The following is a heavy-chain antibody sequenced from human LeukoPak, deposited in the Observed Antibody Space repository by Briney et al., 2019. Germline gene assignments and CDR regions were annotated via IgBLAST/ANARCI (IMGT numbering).Heavy chain of an antibody. CDR2: INPSGGST. CDR1: GYTFTSYY. V-gene: IGHV1-46*01. Sequence: GASVKVSCKASGYTFTSYYMHWVRQAPGQGLEWMGIINPSGGSTTYAQKFQGRVTMTRDTSTSTVYMELSSLRSEDTAVYYCASYYSSTWYPGVEYFQYWGQGTLVTVSS. J-gene: IGHJ1*01. D-gene: IGHD6-13*01. CDR3: ASYYSSTWYPGVEYFQY.